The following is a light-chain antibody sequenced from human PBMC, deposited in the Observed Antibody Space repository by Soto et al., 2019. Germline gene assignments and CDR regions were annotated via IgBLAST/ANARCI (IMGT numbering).Light chain of an antibody. CDR3: QQYFDVPFT. V-gene: IGKV4-1*01. J-gene: IGKJ4*01. CDR2: WAS. Sequence: DIVMTPSPDSLSVSLGEMATINFKCSRSVLYKSNNKNQLAWYQQKPGQPPQLIIYWASTRESGVPERFSGSGSGTDFTLTISSLEAEDVAFYWCQQYFDVPFTFGGGTKVDIK. CDR1: RSVLYKSNNKNQ.